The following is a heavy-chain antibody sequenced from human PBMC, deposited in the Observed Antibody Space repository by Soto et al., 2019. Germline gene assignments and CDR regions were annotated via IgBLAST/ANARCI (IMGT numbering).Heavy chain of an antibody. V-gene: IGHV1-18*01. J-gene: IGHJ4*01. CDR3: AREAHTYYDFWSGYPEGYFDY. CDR1: GYTFTSYG. Sequence: QVQLVQSGAEVKKPGASVKVSCKASGYTFTSYGITWVRQAPGQGLEWMGWISAYNGNTNYAQKLQGRVTLTTDTSTSKDYIELRSLRSDDTAVYYCAREAHTYYDFWSGYPEGYFDYWGQGTLVTVSS. D-gene: IGHD3-3*01. CDR2: ISAYNGNT.